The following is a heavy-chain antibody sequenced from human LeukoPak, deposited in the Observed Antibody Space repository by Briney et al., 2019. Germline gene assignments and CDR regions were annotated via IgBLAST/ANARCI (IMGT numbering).Heavy chain of an antibody. J-gene: IGHJ4*02. CDR1: RFTFSSYW. CDR3: AKGADYGFGGYFDY. CDR2: IKQDGSEK. V-gene: IGHV3-7*01. D-gene: IGHD4-17*01. Sequence: GGSLRLSCAASRFTFSSYWMSWVRQAPGKGLEWVANIKQDGSEKYYVDYVKGRFTVSRDNAKNSLYLQRNSLRAEDKAVYYCAKGADYGFGGYFDYWGQGTLVTASS.